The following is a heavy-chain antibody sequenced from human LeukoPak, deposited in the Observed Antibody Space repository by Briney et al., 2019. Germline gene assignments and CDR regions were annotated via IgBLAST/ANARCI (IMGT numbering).Heavy chain of an antibody. V-gene: IGHV1-69*13. D-gene: IGHD3-10*01. J-gene: IGHJ6*03. Sequence: AVKVSCKASGGTFSSYAISGVPQAPGQGLEGMGGIIPILGTANYAQKFQRRVTITADESTSTAYRELNSLRSADTAVYYCARSIGFGAPRRHHHYYYYYMDVWGKGNTVTISS. CDR2: IIPILGTA. CDR3: ARSIGFGAPRRHHHYYYYYMDV. CDR1: GGTFSSYA.